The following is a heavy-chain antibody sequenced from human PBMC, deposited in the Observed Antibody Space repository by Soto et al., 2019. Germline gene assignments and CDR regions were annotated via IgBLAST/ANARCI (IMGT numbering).Heavy chain of an antibody. CDR3: ARRHGLDIDAYY. CDR1: GGSFSGFY. D-gene: IGHD3-10*01. V-gene: IGHV4-34*01. CDR2: IYYRGST. Sequence: SETLSLPCPVYGGSFSGFYWGWVRRPPGKGGEGSGDIYYRGSTNYTPSLKSRVTISVDTSKNQFSLKLSSVTAADTAVYFCARRHGLDIDAYYWGQGILVTVSS. J-gene: IGHJ4*02.